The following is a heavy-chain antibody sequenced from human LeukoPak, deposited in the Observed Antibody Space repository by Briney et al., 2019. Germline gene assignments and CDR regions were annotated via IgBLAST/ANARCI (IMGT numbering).Heavy chain of an antibody. D-gene: IGHD5-24*01. CDR1: GYSFTSYW. Sequence: PGESLKISCKGSGYSFTSYWISWVRQLPRKGLEWMGRIDPSDSYTNYSPSFQGHVTISADKSISTAYLQWSSLKASDTAMYYCAYSEMATSPFDYWGQGTLVTVSS. V-gene: IGHV5-10-1*01. CDR2: IDPSDSYT. J-gene: IGHJ4*02. CDR3: AYSEMATSPFDY.